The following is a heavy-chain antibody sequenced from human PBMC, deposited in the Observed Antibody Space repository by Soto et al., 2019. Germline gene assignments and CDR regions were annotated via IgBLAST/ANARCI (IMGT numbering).Heavy chain of an antibody. Sequence: QVQLVQSGAEVKKPGASVKVSCKASGYTFTSYVIRWVRQAPGQGLERIGWISAYNGNTNYAQKLQGRVTMTTDTSTSTAYMELRSLRLDDTDVYYCAREGRLDTAMAVYTWFDPWGQGTLVTVSS. V-gene: IGHV1-18*01. D-gene: IGHD5-18*01. CDR1: GYTFTSYV. CDR3: AREGRLDTAMAVYTWFDP. J-gene: IGHJ5*02. CDR2: ISAYNGNT.